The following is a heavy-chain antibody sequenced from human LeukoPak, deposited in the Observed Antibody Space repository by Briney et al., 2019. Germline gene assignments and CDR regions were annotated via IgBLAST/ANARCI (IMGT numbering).Heavy chain of an antibody. CDR3: ARSMGIAVSRNSNFDY. CDR2: INTDGSIL. V-gene: IGHV3-74*01. CDR1: GFTFSNYW. Sequence: PGGSLRLSCAASGFTFSNYWMHWVRQAPGEGLVWVSLINTDGSILTYADSVKGRVTISRDNARNTLYLQMNSLRAEDSAVYYCARSMGIAVSRNSNFDYWGQGILVTVSS. J-gene: IGHJ4*02. D-gene: IGHD6-19*01.